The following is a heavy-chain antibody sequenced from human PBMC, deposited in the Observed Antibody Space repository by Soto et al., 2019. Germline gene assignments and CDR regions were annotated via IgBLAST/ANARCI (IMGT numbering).Heavy chain of an antibody. Sequence: SETLSLTCTVSGGSISSYYWSWIRQPPGKGLEWIGYIYYSGSTNYNPSLKSRVTTSVDTSKNQFSLKLSSVTAADTAVYYCARLAYGDFYFDYWGQGSLVTVS. CDR3: ARLAYGDFYFDY. D-gene: IGHD4-17*01. V-gene: IGHV4-59*08. CDR2: IYYSGST. CDR1: GGSISSYY. J-gene: IGHJ4*02.